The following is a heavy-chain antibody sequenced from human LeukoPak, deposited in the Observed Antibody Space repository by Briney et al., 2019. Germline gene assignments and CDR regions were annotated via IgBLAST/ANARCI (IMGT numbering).Heavy chain of an antibody. CDR3: ARQGYCNNTSCDPRLDY. J-gene: IGHJ4*02. D-gene: IGHD2-2*01. CDR2: IYYSGNT. Sequence: SETLSLTCTVSGGSIVTSSYYWGWIRQPPGKGLEWIGGIYYSGNTYYNPSLKSRVTISVDTSKNKFSLKLSSVTAPDTAVYYCARQGYCNNTSCDPRLDYWGQGTLVTVSS. V-gene: IGHV4-39*01. CDR1: GGSIVTSSYY.